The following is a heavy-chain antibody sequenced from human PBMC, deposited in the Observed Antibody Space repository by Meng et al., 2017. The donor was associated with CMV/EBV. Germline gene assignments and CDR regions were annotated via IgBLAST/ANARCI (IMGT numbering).Heavy chain of an antibody. D-gene: IGHD5-24*01. V-gene: IGHV1-8*01. CDR2: MNPNSGNT. CDR3: ASRDGYNGDFDY. CDR1: GYTFTSYD. Sequence: ASVKVSCKASGYTFTSYDINWVRQATGQGLEWMGWMNPNSGNTGYAQKFQGRVTMTRNTSISTAYMELSSLRSEDTAVYYCASRDGYNGDFDYWGQGTLVTVSS. J-gene: IGHJ4*02.